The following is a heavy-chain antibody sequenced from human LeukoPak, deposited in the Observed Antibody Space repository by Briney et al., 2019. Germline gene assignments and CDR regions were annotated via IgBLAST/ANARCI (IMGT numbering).Heavy chain of an antibody. D-gene: IGHD5-18*01. CDR2: ISYDGSNK. CDR1: GFTFSSYA. Sequence: GGSLRLSCAAAGFTFSSYAMHWVRQAPGKGMEWVAVISYDGSNKYYADSVKGRFTISRDNSKNTLYLQMNSLRADDTAVYYCARDRSLGYSYGYGYWGQGTLVTVSS. V-gene: IGHV3-30-3*01. J-gene: IGHJ4*02. CDR3: ARDRSLGYSYGYGY.